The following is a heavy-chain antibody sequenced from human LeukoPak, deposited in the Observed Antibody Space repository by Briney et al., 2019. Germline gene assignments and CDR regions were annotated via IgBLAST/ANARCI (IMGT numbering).Heavy chain of an antibody. CDR2: ISAYNGNT. V-gene: IGHV1-18*01. CDR3: ARVGSYGPYYFDY. D-gene: IGHD5-18*01. CDR1: GYTFTSYG. J-gene: IGHJ4*02. Sequence: ASVKVSCKASGYTFTSYGISWVRQAPGQWLESMGWISAYNGNTNYAQKFQGRVTITADESTSTAYMELSSLRSEDTAVYYCARVGSYGPYYFDYWGQGTLVTVSS.